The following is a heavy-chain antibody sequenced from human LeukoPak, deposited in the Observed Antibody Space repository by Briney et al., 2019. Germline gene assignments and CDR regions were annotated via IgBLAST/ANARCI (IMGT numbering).Heavy chain of an antibody. Sequence: VASVKVSCKASGYTFTSYDINWVRQATGQGLEWMGWMNPNSGNTGYAQKFQGRVTMTRNTSISTAYMELSRLRSDDTAVYYCARASSRFLEWFIDYYWGQGTLVTVSS. CDR2: MNPNSGNT. V-gene: IGHV1-8*01. CDR1: GYTFTSYD. D-gene: IGHD3-3*01. CDR3: ARASSRFLEWFIDYY. J-gene: IGHJ4*02.